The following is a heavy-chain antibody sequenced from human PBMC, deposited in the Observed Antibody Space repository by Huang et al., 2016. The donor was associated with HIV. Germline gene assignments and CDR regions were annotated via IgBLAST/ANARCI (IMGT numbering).Heavy chain of an antibody. V-gene: IGHV1-24*01. CDR3: ATSTPDVGAGVLRSAFDI. D-gene: IGHD2-15*01. Sequence: QVQLVESGAELKKPGASVRVSCKVSGYTVSELSLHWVRQAPEKGLEWMGGLDPEEGETSYAQRLQGRVTMTEDTSTDTAYMELRGLRPEDTAVYYCATSTPDVGAGVLRSAFDIWGQGTMVTVSS. CDR2: LDPEEGET. CDR1: GYTVSELS. J-gene: IGHJ3*02.